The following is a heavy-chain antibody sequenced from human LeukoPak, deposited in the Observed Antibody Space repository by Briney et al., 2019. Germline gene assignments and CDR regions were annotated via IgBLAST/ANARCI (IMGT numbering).Heavy chain of an antibody. CDR2: INADSGNT. CDR3: ARGGPNRSGWTLDY. V-gene: IGHV1-3*01. CDR1: GYTFTEYA. J-gene: IGHJ4*02. D-gene: IGHD6-19*01. Sequence: ASVKVSCKASGYTFTEYAMHWVRLAPGHGLEWMGWINADSGNTESSQRFQGRLSITWDTSATTASMELSSLTSEDTAVYYCARGGPNRSGWTLDYWGPGTLVTVSS.